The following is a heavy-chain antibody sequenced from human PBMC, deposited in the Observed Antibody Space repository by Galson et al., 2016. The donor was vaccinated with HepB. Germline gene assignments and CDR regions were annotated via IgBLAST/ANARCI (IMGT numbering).Heavy chain of an antibody. CDR3: TRRDYYGSGIPGAAFDI. CDR2: ISFDGDFK. Sequence: SLRLSCAASGFTFSLYAMHWVRQAPGKGLEWVAIISFDGDFKADSVKGRFTISRDNSRNTLYLQRNSLTTEDTAVYFCTRRDYYGSGIPGAAFDIWGQGTMVTVSS. D-gene: IGHD3-10*01. V-gene: IGHV3-30*04. CDR1: GFTFSLYA. J-gene: IGHJ3*02.